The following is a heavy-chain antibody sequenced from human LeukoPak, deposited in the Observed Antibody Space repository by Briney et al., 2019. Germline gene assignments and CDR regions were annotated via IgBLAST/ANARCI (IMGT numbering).Heavy chain of an antibody. D-gene: IGHD4-17*01. CDR1: GFTFSSYW. CDR3: ARDTDTVTTILDY. J-gene: IGHJ4*02. Sequence: GGSLRLSCAASGFTFSSYWMHWVRQAPAKGLVWVSRINSDGSSTSYADSVKGRFTISRDNAKNTLYLQMNSLRAEDTAVYYCARDTDTVTTILDYWGQGTLVTVSS. V-gene: IGHV3-74*01. CDR2: INSDGSST.